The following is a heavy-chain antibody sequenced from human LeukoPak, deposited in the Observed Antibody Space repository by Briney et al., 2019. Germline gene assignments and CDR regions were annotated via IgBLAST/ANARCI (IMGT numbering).Heavy chain of an antibody. Sequence: GSLRLSSAVSGITLSNYGMSWVGQAPGQGLDWVAGIGASVAGKNYADSVKGRFTISRDNSKNTLYLQMNSLRVEDTAVYFCAKRGVVIRVILVGFHKEAYYFDSWGQGALVTVSS. D-gene: IGHD3-22*01. J-gene: IGHJ4*02. CDR3: AKRGVVIRVILVGFHKEAYYFDS. CDR1: GITLSNYG. V-gene: IGHV3-23*01. CDR2: IGASVAGK.